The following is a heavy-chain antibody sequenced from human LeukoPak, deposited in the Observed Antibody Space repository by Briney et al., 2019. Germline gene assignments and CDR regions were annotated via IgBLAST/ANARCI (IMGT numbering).Heavy chain of an antibody. CDR3: ARASWGYDFDW. CDR2: IYSGGTT. D-gene: IGHD7-27*01. CDR1: GFNITNYY. Sequence: PGGSPRLSCAASGFNITNYYMSWVRQAPGKGLEWVSVIYSGGTTYYADSVKGRFTISRDNSNSTVSLQMNSLRVDDTAVYYCARASWGYDFDWWGQGTLVTVSS. V-gene: IGHV3-53*01. J-gene: IGHJ4*02.